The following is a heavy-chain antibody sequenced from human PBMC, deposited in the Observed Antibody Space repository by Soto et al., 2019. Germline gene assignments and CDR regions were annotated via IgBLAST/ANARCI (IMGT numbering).Heavy chain of an antibody. J-gene: IGHJ4*02. CDR1: GYTFTTYA. CDR3: TRAGPPFPY. V-gene: IGHV1-18*01. CDR2: ISAYNGNT. D-gene: IGHD3-3*02. Sequence: QVQLVQSGAELKKPGASVKVSCKASGYTFTTYAISWVRQAPGQGLEWMGWISAYNGNTKYAQNLQGRVTMTTDTSTSTAYMELRTLRSADTAVYSCTRAGPPFPYWGQGTLVPVSS.